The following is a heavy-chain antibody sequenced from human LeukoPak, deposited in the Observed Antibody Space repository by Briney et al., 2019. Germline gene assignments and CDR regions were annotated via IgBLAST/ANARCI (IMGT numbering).Heavy chain of an antibody. J-gene: IGHJ6*02. D-gene: IGHD3-10*01. CDR1: GFSFSSYS. CDR3: ARGAPGGMDV. CDR2: ISGSGDTI. V-gene: IGHV3-48*01. Sequence: GGSLRLSCAGSGFSFSSYSMNWVRQAPGKGLEWISYISGSGDTIHYGDSVKGRFTISRDNGKNSLYLQMYSLRVEDTAIFYCARGAPGGMDVWGQGTTVIVSS.